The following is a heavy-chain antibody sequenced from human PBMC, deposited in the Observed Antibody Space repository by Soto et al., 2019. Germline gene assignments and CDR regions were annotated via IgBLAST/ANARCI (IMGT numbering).Heavy chain of an antibody. CDR3: ARDSATGIAARTFDY. V-gene: IGHV4-31*03. J-gene: IGHJ4*02. CDR1: GGSISSGGYY. D-gene: IGHD6-6*01. Sequence: QVQLQESGPGLVKPSQTLSLTCTVSGGSISSGGYYWSWIRQHPGKGLEWIGYIYYSGSTYYNPSLKSRVTTSVDTSKNQFSLKLSSVTAADTAVYYCARDSATGIAARTFDYWGQGTLVTVSS. CDR2: IYYSGST.